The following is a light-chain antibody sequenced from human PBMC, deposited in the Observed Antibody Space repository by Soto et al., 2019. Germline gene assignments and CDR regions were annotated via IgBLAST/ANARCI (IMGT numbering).Light chain of an antibody. V-gene: IGLV2-14*01. J-gene: IGLJ1*01. CDR2: DVS. CDR3: SSYTSSSTPHV. CDR1: SSDVGGYNY. Sequence: QSVLTQPASVSGSPGQSITISCTGTSSDVGGYNYVSWYQQHPGKAPKLMIYDVSNRPSGVSNRFSGSKSGNTASLTIFGFQSDDDADYYCSSYTSSSTPHVFGTGTKVTV.